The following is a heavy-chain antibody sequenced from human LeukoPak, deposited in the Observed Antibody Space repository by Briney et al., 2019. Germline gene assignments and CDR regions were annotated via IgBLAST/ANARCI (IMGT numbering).Heavy chain of an antibody. CDR3: AREDDSSGYYTGNYFDY. CDR1: GFTFSSYW. CDR2: ISSSGSTI. V-gene: IGHV3-48*04. J-gene: IGHJ4*02. D-gene: IGHD3-22*01. Sequence: GGSLRLSCAASGFTFSSYWMSWVRQAPGKGLEWVSYISSSGSTIYYADSVKGRFTISRDNAKNSLYLQMNSLRAEDTAVYYCAREDDSSGYYTGNYFDYWGQGTLVTVSS.